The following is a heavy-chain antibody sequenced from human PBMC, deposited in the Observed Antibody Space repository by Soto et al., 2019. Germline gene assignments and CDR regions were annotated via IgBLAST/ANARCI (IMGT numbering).Heavy chain of an antibody. V-gene: IGHV3-23*01. CDR3: VSWVSAHFDY. Sequence: GGSLRLSCAASGLTFSNHVMTWVRQAPGKGLEWVSTIDNAGVGTHYSDSVRGRFTISRDNSRNRLYLQMHSLRVEDTALYYCVSWVSAHFDYWGRGTQVTVSS. J-gene: IGHJ4*02. D-gene: IGHD2-8*01. CDR2: IDNAGVGT. CDR1: GLTFSNHV.